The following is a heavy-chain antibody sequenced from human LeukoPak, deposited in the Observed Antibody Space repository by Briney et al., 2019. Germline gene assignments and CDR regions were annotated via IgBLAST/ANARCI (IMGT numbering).Heavy chain of an antibody. J-gene: IGHJ4*02. V-gene: IGHV3-48*03. D-gene: IGHD3-22*01. CDR3: AREGNYYDSSGYQD. CDR1: GFTFSSYE. Sequence: PGGSLRLSCAASGFTFSSYEMNWVRQAPGKGLEWVSYISSSGSTIYYAGSVKGRFTISRDNAKNSLYLQMNSLRAEDTAVYYCAREGNYYDSSGYQDWGQGTLVTVSS. CDR2: ISSSGSTI.